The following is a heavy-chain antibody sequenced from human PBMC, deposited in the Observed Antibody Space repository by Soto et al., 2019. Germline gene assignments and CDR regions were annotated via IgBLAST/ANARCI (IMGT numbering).Heavy chain of an antibody. V-gene: IGHV1-69*13. CDR1: GGTFSSYA. Sequence: ASVKVSCKASGGTFSSYAISWVRQAPGQGLEWMGGIIPSFGTANYAQKFQGRVTITADESTSTAYMELSSLRSEDTAVYYCASPTYFDVWSSHNLNYGMDVWGQGTTVTVSS. CDR3: ASPTYFDVWSSHNLNYGMDV. CDR2: IIPSFGTA. J-gene: IGHJ6*02. D-gene: IGHD3-3*01.